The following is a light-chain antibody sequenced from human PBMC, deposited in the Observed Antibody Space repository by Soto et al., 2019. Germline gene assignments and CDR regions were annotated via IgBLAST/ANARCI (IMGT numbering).Light chain of an antibody. J-gene: IGKJ1*01. Sequence: AIRMTQSPSSFSASTGDRVTITCRASQGISSYLAWFQQKPGKAPKLLIYKASSLESGVPSRFSGSGSGTEFTLTISSLQPDDLATYYCQQYSSYWTFGQGTKVEIK. CDR3: QQYSSYWT. CDR1: QGISSY. CDR2: KAS. V-gene: IGKV1-8*01.